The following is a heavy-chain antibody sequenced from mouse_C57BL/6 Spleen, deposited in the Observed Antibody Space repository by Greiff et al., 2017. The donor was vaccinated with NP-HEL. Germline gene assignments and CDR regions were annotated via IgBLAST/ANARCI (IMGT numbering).Heavy chain of an antibody. Sequence: VQLQQSGPELVKPGASVKLSCKASGYTFTSYDINWVKQRPGQGLEWIGRIYPRDGSTKYNEKFKGKATLTVDTSSSTAYMALPSLTSEDSAVYFAESRRGSSLVYWGQGNTPTVAS. J-gene: IGHJ2*01. V-gene: IGHV1-85*01. CDR2: IYPRDGST. CDR3: ESRRGSSLVY. D-gene: IGHD1-3*01. CDR1: GYTFTSYD.